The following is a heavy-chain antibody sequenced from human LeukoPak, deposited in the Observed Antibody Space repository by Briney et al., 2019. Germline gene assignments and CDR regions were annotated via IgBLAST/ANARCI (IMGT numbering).Heavy chain of an antibody. CDR1: GFTFSSHW. V-gene: IGHV3-7*01. D-gene: IGHD6-13*01. CDR2: IKQDGSEK. J-gene: IGHJ5*02. Sequence: GGSLRLSCAASGFTFSSHWMSWVRQAPGKGLEWVANIKQDGSEKYYVDSVKGRFTISRDNAKNSLYLQMNSLRAEDTAVYYCARIKAAAGTFDPWGQGTLVTVSS. CDR3: ARIKAAAGTFDP.